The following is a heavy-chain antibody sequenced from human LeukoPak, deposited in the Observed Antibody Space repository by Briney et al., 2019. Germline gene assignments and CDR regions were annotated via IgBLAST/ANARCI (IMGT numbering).Heavy chain of an antibody. V-gene: IGHV3-30-3*01. CDR1: GFTFSSYA. CDR3: ASPRTGYYFDY. D-gene: IGHD3-10*01. CDR2: ISYDGSNK. Sequence: PGRSLRLSCAASGFTFSSYAMHWVRQAPGKGLEWVAVISYDGSNKYYADSVKGRFTISRDNSKNTLYLQMNSLRAEDTAVYYCASPRTGYYFDYWGQGTLVTVSS. J-gene: IGHJ4*02.